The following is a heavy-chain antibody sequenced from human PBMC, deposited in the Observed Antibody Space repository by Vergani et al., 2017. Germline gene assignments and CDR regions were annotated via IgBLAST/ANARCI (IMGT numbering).Heavy chain of an antibody. D-gene: IGHD2-2*01. Sequence: QVQLVQSGAEVKKPGASVKVSCQASGYTFTSYYIHWVRQAPGQGLEWMGIINPSGGSTNYAQKFQGRVTMTRDTSTSTVFMELSSLRSEDTAVYYCARGCGSTSCYWGWYFDLWGRGTLVTVSS. V-gene: IGHV1-46*01. CDR3: ARGCGSTSCYWGWYFDL. J-gene: IGHJ2*01. CDR2: INPSGGST. CDR1: GYTFTSYY.